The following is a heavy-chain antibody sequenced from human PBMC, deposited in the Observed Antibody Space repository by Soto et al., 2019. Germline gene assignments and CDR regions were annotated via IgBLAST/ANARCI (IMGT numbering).Heavy chain of an antibody. CDR3: AREGDGSRWFNYFYY. D-gene: IGHD6-13*01. J-gene: IGHJ4*02. CDR2: INGDGRQT. CDR1: GFTFSASW. V-gene: IGHV3-7*01. Sequence: PGGSLRLSCAASGFTFSASWMTWVRQSPGKGLEWVANINGDGRQTFYVDSVKGRFTISRDNSKNTLYLQMNSLRAEDTAVYYCAREGDGSRWFNYFYYWGQGTQVTVSS.